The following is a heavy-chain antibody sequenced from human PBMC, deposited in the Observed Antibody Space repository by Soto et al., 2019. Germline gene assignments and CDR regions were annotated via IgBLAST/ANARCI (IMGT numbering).Heavy chain of an antibody. D-gene: IGHD1-20*01. CDR3: ARDSHRYNWNDAVACDY. CDR2: IWYDGSNK. Sequence: GGSLRLSCAASGFTFSSYGMHWVRQAPGKGLEWVAVIWYDGSNKYYADSVKGRFTISGDNSKNTLYLQMNSLRAEDTAVYYCARDSHRYNWNDAVACDYWGQGTLVTVSS. V-gene: IGHV3-33*01. CDR1: GFTFSSYG. J-gene: IGHJ4*02.